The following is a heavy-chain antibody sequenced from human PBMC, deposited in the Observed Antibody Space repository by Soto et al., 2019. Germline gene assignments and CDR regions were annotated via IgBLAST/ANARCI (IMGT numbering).Heavy chain of an antibody. Sequence: SETLSLTCTVSGGSISSSSYYWGWIRQPPGKGLEWIGSIYYSGSTYYNPSLKSRVTISVDTSKNQFSLKLSSVTAADTAVYYCARCDNWFDPWGQGTLVTVSS. J-gene: IGHJ5*02. CDR2: IYYSGST. D-gene: IGHD2-21*01. V-gene: IGHV4-39*01. CDR1: GGSISSSSYY. CDR3: ARCDNWFDP.